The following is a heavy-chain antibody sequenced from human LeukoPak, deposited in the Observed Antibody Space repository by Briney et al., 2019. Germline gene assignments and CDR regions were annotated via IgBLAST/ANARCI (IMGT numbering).Heavy chain of an antibody. CDR3: AGGYCSSTSCYAFSSWFDP. CDR2: INAGNGNT. J-gene: IGHJ5*02. Sequence: GASVKVSCKASGYTFTSYAMHWVRQAPGQRLEWMGWINAGNGNTKYSQKFQGRVTITRDTSASTAYMELSSLRSEDTAVYYCAGGYCSSTSCYAFSSWFDPWGQGTLVTVSS. V-gene: IGHV1-3*01. CDR1: GYTFTSYA. D-gene: IGHD2-2*01.